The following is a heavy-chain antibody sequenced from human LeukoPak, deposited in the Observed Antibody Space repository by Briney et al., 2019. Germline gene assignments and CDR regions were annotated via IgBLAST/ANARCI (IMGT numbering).Heavy chain of an antibody. CDR2: INPNSGGT. CDR1: GYSFTDKY. J-gene: IGHJ4*02. D-gene: IGHD3-22*01. V-gene: IGHV1-2*02. CDR3: AREVYDTGGYRISYFDY. Sequence: ASVKVSRKASGYSFTDKYMHWVRRAPGQGLEWMGWINPNSGGTNYAQKFQGRVTMTTDTSMSTVYMELSSLRSEDTAVYYCAREVYDTGGYRISYFDYWGQGILVTVSS.